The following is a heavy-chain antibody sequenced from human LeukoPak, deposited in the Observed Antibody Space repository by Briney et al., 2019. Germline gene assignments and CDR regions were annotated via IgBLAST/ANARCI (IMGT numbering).Heavy chain of an antibody. V-gene: IGHV4-4*02. D-gene: IGHD2-2*01. Sequence: SETLSLTCAVSGGSISSSNWWSWVRQPPGKGLEWIGEIYHSGSTNYNPSLKSRVTISIDKSKNQFSLKLSSVTAADTAVYYCARHCSSTSCTSVYAFDIWGQGTMVTVSS. J-gene: IGHJ3*02. CDR2: IYHSGST. CDR1: GGSISSSNW. CDR3: ARHCSSTSCTSVYAFDI.